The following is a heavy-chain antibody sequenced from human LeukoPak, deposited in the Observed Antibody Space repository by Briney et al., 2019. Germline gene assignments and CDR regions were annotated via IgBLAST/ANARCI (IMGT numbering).Heavy chain of an antibody. CDR2: FYYSGST. D-gene: IGHD5-12*01. Sequence: LRLSCAASGFTFSDHYMDWVRQAPGKGLEWIGDFYYSGSTHYNPSLKSRVTISADTSKNHFSLKLSSVTAADTAIYYCARHTRPGYSGYENAFDIWGQGTMVTVSS. CDR1: GFTFSDHY. J-gene: IGHJ3*02. V-gene: IGHV4-39*01. CDR3: ARHTRPGYSGYENAFDI.